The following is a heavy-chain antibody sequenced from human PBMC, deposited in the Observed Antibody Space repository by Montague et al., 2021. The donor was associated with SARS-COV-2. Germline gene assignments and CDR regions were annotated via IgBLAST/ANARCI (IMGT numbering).Heavy chain of an antibody. J-gene: IGHJ6*02. V-gene: IGHV4-39*07. CDR3: ARVGRQQLVRLSGMDV. CDR1: GGSISSSSYY. D-gene: IGHD6-13*01. CDR2: IYYSGST. Sequence: SETLSLTCTVSGGSISSSSYYWGRIRQPPGKGLEWIGSIYYSGSTYYNPSLKSRVTISVDTSKNQFSLKLSSVTAADTAVYYCARVGRQQLVRLSGMDVWGHGTTVTVSS.